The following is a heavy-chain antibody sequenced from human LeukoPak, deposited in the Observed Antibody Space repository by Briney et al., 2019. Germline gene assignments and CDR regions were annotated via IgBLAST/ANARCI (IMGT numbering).Heavy chain of an antibody. D-gene: IGHD3-10*01. Sequence: PGGSLRLSCAASGFTFSSYGMSWVRQPPGKGLEWVSVISGNHRTYYADSAKGRFTISRDNSKNILYLQMNGLRAEDTAVYYCAKDRAGRFGESLEDWGQGTLVTVSS. V-gene: IGHV3-23*01. CDR3: AKDRAGRFGESLED. J-gene: IGHJ4*02. CDR2: ISGNHRT. CDR1: GFTFSSYG.